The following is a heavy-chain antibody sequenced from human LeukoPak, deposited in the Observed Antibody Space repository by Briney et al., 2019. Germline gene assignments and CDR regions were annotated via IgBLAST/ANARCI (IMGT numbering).Heavy chain of an antibody. V-gene: IGHV3-23*01. CDR1: GVSFSSDA. Sequence: GGALRLSCAASGVSFSSDAMSWVREAPEEGRGWGSAICGSGGGTYYADSVRGRFTISRDNSKNTLYLQMNSLRAEDTAVYYCAKSKWIQLWLAAFDIWGQGTMVTVSS. CDR2: ICGSGGGT. CDR3: AKSKWIQLWLAAFDI. J-gene: IGHJ3*02. D-gene: IGHD5-18*01.